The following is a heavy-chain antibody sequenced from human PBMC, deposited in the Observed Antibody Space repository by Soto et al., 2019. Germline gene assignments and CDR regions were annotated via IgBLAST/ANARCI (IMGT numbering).Heavy chain of an antibody. Sequence: PPETLSLTCTVSGGSISSGGYYWSWIRQHPGKGLEWIGYIYYSGSTYYNPSLKSRVTISVDTSKNQFSLKLSSVTAADTAVYYCARVANYYDSSGYYYGDAFDIWGQGTMVTVSS. CDR2: IYYSGST. J-gene: IGHJ3*02. D-gene: IGHD3-22*01. CDR3: ARVANYYDSSGYYYGDAFDI. CDR1: GGSISSGGYY. V-gene: IGHV4-31*03.